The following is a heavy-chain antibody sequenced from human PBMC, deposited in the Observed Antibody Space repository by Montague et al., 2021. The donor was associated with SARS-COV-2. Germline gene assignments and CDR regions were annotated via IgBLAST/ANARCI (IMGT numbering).Heavy chain of an antibody. CDR1: GYSISSGYY. CDR2: IYHSGST. CDR3: ARHCYDYGSGSYQRWFDP. D-gene: IGHD3-10*01. V-gene: IGHV4-38-2*02. J-gene: IGHJ5*02. Sequence: SETLSLTCTVSGYSISSGYYWGWIRQPPGKGLEWIGSIYHSGSTYYNPSLKSRATISVDTSKNQFSLKLSSVTAADTAVYYCARHCYDYGSGSYQRWFDPWGQGTLVTVSS.